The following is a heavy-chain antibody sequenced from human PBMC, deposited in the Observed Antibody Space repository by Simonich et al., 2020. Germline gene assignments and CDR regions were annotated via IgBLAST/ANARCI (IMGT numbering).Heavy chain of an antibody. V-gene: IGHV4-34*01. Sequence: QVQLQQWGAGLLKPSETLSLTCAVYGGSFSGYYWSWIRQPPGKGLEWIGEINHSGSHNYNPSRKSRVTISVDTSKNQFSLKLGSVTAADTAVYYYARVKGGYYYYYMDVWGKGTTVTVSS. CDR1: GGSFSGYY. J-gene: IGHJ6*03. D-gene: IGHD3-16*01. CDR3: ARVKGGYYYYYMDV. CDR2: INHSGSH.